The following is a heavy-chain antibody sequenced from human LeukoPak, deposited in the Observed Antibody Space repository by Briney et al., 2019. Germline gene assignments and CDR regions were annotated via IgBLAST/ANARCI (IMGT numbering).Heavy chain of an antibody. CDR1: GYTFTGYY. V-gene: IGHV1-2*02. D-gene: IGHD3-3*01. J-gene: IGHJ6*02. CDR2: INPNSGGT. CDR3: AREVTIFGVGAYGMDV. Sequence: GASVKVSCKASGYTFTGYYMYWVRQAPGQGLEWMGWINPNSGGTNYAQKFQGRVTMTRDTSISTAYMELSRLRSDDTAVYYCAREVTIFGVGAYGMDVWGQGTTVTVSS.